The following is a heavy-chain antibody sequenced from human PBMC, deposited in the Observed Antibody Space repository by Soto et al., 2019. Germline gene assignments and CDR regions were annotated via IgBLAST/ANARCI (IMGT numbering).Heavy chain of an antibody. V-gene: IGHV3-30*18. D-gene: IGHD6-13*01. J-gene: IGHJ4*02. CDR3: AKDHNKVASSSWYEPFDY. CDR1: GFTFSSYG. CDR2: ISYDGSNK. Sequence: QVQLVESGGGVVQPGRSLRLSCAASGFTFSSYGMHWVRQAPGKGLEWVAVISYDGSNKYYADSAKGRFTISRDNSKNTLYLQMNSLRAEDTAVYYCAKDHNKVASSSWYEPFDYWGQGTLVTVSS.